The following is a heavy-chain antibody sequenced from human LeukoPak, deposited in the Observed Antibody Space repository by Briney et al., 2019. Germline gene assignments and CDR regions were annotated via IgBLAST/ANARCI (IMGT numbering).Heavy chain of an antibody. CDR3: ARMGSGWYWFDP. V-gene: IGHV4-34*01. CDR1: GGSFSGYY. CDR2: INHSGST. Sequence: SETLSLTCAVYGGSFSGYYWSWIRQPPGKGLEWIGEINHSGSTNYNPSLKSRVTMSVDTSKNQFSLKLSSVTAADTAVYYCARMGSGWYWFDPWGQGTLVTVSS. J-gene: IGHJ5*02. D-gene: IGHD6-19*01.